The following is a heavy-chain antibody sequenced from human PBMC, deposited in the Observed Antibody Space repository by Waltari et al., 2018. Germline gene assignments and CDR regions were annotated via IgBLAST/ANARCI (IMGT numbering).Heavy chain of an antibody. J-gene: IGHJ4*02. CDR2: FSRDGVTT. CDR3: ARIDGSGWYGS. Sequence: EVQMVESGGGLLQPGGSLSLSCSASGFTFSVFSMHWVRQATGKGLEYVSAFSRDGVTTYYADSVKGRFTISRDNSKNTLYLQMVSLRADDTAVYYCARIDGSGWYGSWGQGTLVTVSS. D-gene: IGHD6-19*01. V-gene: IGHV3-64*07. CDR1: GFTFSVFS.